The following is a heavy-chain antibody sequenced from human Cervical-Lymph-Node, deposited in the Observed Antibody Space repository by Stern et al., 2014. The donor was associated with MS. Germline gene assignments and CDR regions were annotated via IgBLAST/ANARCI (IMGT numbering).Heavy chain of an antibody. CDR3: ARAIFGVNTAAMAPDAFDT. CDR1: GFTVSNNY. Sequence: EVQLLESGGGLIQPGGSLRLSCAAPGFTVSNNYMSWVRQAPGKGLEWVSLIYTDDSTYSAGPVKGRFTISRDTSKNKLFLQMNSLRAEDTAVYYCARAIFGVNTAAMAPDAFDTWGQGTMVTVSS. D-gene: IGHD3-3*01. CDR2: IYTDDST. V-gene: IGHV3-53*01. J-gene: IGHJ3*02.